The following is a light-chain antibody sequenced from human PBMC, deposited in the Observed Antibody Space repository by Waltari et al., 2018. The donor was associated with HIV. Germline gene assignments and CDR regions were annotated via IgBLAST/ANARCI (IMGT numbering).Light chain of an antibody. CDR1: SPNIGAGYD. CDR3: ATWDDGPNGPV. V-gene: IGLV1-40*01. Sequence: QSVLTQPPSVSGAPGQRVTISCTGSSPNIGAGYDVHWYQQLPGTAPKLLIYGNTNRPSGFSDRFSGSKSGTSASLAISGLQSEDEADYYCATWDDGPNGPVFGGGTKVIVL. CDR2: GNT. J-gene: IGLJ3*02.